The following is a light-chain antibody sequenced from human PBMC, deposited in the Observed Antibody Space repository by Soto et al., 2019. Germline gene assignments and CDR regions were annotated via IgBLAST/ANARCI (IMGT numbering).Light chain of an antibody. V-gene: IGKV1-5*03. J-gene: IGKJ2*01. CDR3: QQYNSYSPYT. CDR1: QSISSW. Sequence: DIQMTQSPSTLSESVGERVTITCRASQSISSWLAWYQQKPGKAPKLLIYKASSLESGVPSRFSGSESGTEFTLTISSLQPDDFATYYCQQYNSYSPYTFGQGTKLEIK. CDR2: KAS.